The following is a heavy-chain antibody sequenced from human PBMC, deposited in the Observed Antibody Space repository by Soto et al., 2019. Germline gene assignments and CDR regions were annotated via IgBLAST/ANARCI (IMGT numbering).Heavy chain of an antibody. J-gene: IGHJ5*02. CDR3: ARDRYSSGWYEGNWFDP. CDR2: INSDGIST. D-gene: IGHD6-19*01. V-gene: IGHV3-74*01. Sequence: EVQLVESGGGLVQPGGSLRLSCAASGFTFSSYWMHWVRQAPGKGLVWVSRINSDGISTSYADSVKGRLTISRDNAKNTLYLQMNSLRAEDTAVYYCARDRYSSGWYEGNWFDPWGQGTQVTVSS. CDR1: GFTFSSYW.